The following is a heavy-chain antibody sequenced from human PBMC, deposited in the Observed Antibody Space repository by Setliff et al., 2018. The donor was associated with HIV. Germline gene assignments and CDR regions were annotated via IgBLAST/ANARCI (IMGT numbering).Heavy chain of an antibody. J-gene: IGHJ1*01. V-gene: IGHV5-51*01. CDR1: GYSFTIYW. CDR2: IYPGDSDT. Sequence: GESLKISCKASGYSFTIYWIGWVRQMPGKGLEWMGVIYPGDSDTRYSPSFQGQVTISADKSITTAYVQWSSLKASDTAMYYCATWTRAETSENLQHWGQGTLVTAPQ. CDR3: ATWTRAETSENLQH. D-gene: IGHD4-17*01.